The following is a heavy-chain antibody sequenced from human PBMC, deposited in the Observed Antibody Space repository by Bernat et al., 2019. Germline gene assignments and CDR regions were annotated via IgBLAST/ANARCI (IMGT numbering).Heavy chain of an antibody. D-gene: IGHD3-10*01. V-gene: IGHV3-21*01. CDR2: ISSSSSYI. CDR1: GFTFSSYS. Sequence: EVQLVESGGGLVKPGGSLRLSCAASGFTFSSYSMNWVRQAPGKGLEWVSSISSSSSYIYYADSVKGRFTISRDNAKNSLYLQMNSLRAEDTAVYYCARRGGRGVKAPSDYWGQGTLVTVSS. J-gene: IGHJ4*02. CDR3: ARRGGRGVKAPSDY.